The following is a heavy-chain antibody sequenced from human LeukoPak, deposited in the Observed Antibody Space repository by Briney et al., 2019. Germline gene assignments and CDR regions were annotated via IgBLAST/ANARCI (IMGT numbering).Heavy chain of an antibody. CDR3: ARVATTPYYYMDV. D-gene: IGHD5-12*01. CDR1: GYSISSGYY. Sequence: PSETLSLTCTVSGYSISSGYYWGWIRQPPGKWLEWIGSIYHSGSTYYNPSLKSRVTISVDTSKNQFSLKLNSVTAADTAVYYCARVATTPYYYMDVWGKGTTVTVSS. CDR2: IYHSGST. V-gene: IGHV4-38-2*02. J-gene: IGHJ6*03.